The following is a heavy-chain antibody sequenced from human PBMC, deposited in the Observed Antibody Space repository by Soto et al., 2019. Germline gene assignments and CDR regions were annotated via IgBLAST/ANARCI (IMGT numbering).Heavy chain of an antibody. CDR1: GFTVSSNY. CDR3: ARPGIAAVRGAFDI. CDR2: IYSGGST. V-gene: IGHV3-66*02. J-gene: IGHJ3*02. D-gene: IGHD6-13*01. Sequence: GGSLRLSCAASGFTVSSNYMSWVRQAPGKGLEWVSVIYSGGSTYYADSVKGRFTISRDNSKNTLYLQMNSLRAEDTAVYYGARPGIAAVRGAFDIWGQGTMVTVS.